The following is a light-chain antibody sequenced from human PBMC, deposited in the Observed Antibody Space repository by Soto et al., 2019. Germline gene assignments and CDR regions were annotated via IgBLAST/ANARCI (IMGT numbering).Light chain of an antibody. CDR1: SSNIGTND. CDR2: RSN. CDR3: ASWDYSLSGVL. V-gene: IGLV1-47*01. Sequence: QSVLTQPPSASGTPGQRVTISCSGSSSNIGTNDAFWYQQLPGTAPKLLIYRSNQRPSGVPDRFSGSKSGTSASLAISGLRSEDEAGYYCASWDYSLSGVLFGGGTQLTVL. J-gene: IGLJ2*01.